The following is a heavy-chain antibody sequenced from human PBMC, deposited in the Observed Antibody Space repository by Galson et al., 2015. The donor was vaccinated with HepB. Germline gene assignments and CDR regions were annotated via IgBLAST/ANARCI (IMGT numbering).Heavy chain of an antibody. CDR1: ESTFSSYT. CDR2: ISTNGAPI. Sequence: SLRLSCAASESTFSSYTMNRVRQTPGKGLQWVSYISTNGAPIHYADSVKGRFTIARDNAKNTMWLQMNSLRAEDTAVYYCATAKFGSGAYWTFDIWGQGTLVTVSS. V-gene: IGHV3-48*04. CDR3: ATAKFGSGAYWTFDI. J-gene: IGHJ3*02. D-gene: IGHD4/OR15-4a*01.